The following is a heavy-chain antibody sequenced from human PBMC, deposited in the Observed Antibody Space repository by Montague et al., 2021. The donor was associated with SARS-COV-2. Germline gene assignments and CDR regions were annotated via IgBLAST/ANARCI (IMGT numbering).Heavy chain of an antibody. D-gene: IGHD1-1*01. CDR3: AREREVERAARTLVAFDM. Sequence: SETLSLTCAVYGGSFSVYYWSWLRQSPRSGLEWIAEISQSGTAHYNPSLESRVSISIDTSRNQFTLKLSSVTAADTAMYYSAREREVERAARTLVAFDMWGQGTMVTVSS. CDR1: GGSFSVYY. CDR2: ISQSGTA. V-gene: IGHV4-34*01. J-gene: IGHJ3*02.